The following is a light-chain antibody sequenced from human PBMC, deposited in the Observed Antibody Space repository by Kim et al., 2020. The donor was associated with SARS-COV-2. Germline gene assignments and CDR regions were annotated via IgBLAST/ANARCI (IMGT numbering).Light chain of an antibody. J-gene: IGKJ4*01. Sequence: ASVGDRVTITCRASQNIDAWLAWYQQKPGKAPKLLIYTASTLESGVPSRFSGSGSGTEFTLTISSLQPDDFATYYCQQYKTYPVTFGGGTKVDI. CDR2: TAS. CDR1: QNIDAW. CDR3: QQYKTYPVT. V-gene: IGKV1-5*03.